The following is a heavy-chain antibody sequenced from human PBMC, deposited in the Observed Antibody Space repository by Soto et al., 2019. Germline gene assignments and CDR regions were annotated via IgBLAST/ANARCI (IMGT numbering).Heavy chain of an antibody. Sequence: QVQLQQWGAGLLKPSETLSLTCTIYGGSFSSYYWSWIRQPPGKGLEWIGEINDSGSTNYNPSLKSRVTSSVHTSRNHFSLRLSSVTAADTAVYYCASIKWLRSVLPVDYWGQGTLVTVSS. V-gene: IGHV4-34*01. CDR2: INDSGST. CDR3: ASIKWLRSVLPVDY. J-gene: IGHJ4*02. D-gene: IGHD5-12*01. CDR1: GGSFSSYY.